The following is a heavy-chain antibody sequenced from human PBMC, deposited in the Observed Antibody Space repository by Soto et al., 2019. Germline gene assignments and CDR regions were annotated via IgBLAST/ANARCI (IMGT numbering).Heavy chain of an antibody. CDR2: IVPIVDTS. CDR1: GGTFSSYA. D-gene: IGHD5-12*01. CDR3: VRVVAIPGYPDN. V-gene: IGHV1-69*12. J-gene: IGHJ4*02. Sequence: QVQLVQSGAEVRQPASSVKVSCKTSGGTFSSYAISWVRQATGQGLEWMGGIVPIVDTSTYAQKFQGRVTITADESTSTVYMELSSLRSDDMAVYYCVRVVAIPGYPDNWGQGTLVTVSS.